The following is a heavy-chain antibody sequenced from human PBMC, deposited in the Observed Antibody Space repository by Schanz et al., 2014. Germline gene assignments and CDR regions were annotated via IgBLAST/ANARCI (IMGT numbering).Heavy chain of an antibody. V-gene: IGHV4-31*03. CDR3: ARGGRTTYNYYYGMDV. CDR1: GDSISSGGYY. D-gene: IGHD1-1*01. J-gene: IGHJ6*02. Sequence: QVQLQQSGPGLVKPSQTLSLTCTVSGDSISSGGYYWSWIRQHPGKGLEWIGYIYYSGSTYYNPSLKSRVTISVDTSKNQFSLKLSSVTAADTAVYYCARGGRTTYNYYYGMDVWGQGTTVTVSS. CDR2: IYYSGST.